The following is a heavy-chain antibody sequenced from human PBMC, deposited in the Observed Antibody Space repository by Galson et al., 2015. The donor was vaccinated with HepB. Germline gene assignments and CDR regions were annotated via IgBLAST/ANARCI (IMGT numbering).Heavy chain of an antibody. Sequence: SLRLSCAASGFTFSSYWMSWVRQAPGKGLEWVANIKQDGSEKYYVDSVKGRFTISRDNAKNSLYLQMNSLRAEDTAVYYCARELVGPSSGRGAFDIWGQGTMVTVSS. CDR3: ARELVGPSSGRGAFDI. CDR2: IKQDGSEK. CDR1: GFTFSSYW. V-gene: IGHV3-7*03. D-gene: IGHD6-25*01. J-gene: IGHJ3*02.